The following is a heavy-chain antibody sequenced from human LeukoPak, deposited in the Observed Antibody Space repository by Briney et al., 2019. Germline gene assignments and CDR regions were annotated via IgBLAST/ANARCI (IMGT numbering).Heavy chain of an antibody. CDR1: GFTFSTYG. J-gene: IGHJ4*02. Sequence: GGSLRLSCAASGFTFSTYGMHWVRQAPGKGQEWVAVISYDGSNKYYADSVKGRFTISGDNSKNTLSLQMNSLRAEDTAVYYCARRTRGSWVDYWGQGTLVTVSS. CDR3: ARRTRGSWVDY. V-gene: IGHV3-30*03. D-gene: IGHD1-26*01. CDR2: ISYDGSNK.